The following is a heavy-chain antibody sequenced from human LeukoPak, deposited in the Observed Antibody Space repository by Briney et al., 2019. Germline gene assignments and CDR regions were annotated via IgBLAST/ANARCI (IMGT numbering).Heavy chain of an antibody. Sequence: ASVRVSCKASGYTFTIYGISWGRQAPGQGVEWMGWISAYNGNTNYAQKLQVRVTMTPDTSTSTAYMELRSLRSDDTAVYYCARESVDYYDTQRYYFDYWGQGTLVTVSS. D-gene: IGHD3-22*01. J-gene: IGHJ4*02. CDR3: ARESVDYYDTQRYYFDY. V-gene: IGHV1-18*01. CDR1: GYTFTIYG. CDR2: ISAYNGNT.